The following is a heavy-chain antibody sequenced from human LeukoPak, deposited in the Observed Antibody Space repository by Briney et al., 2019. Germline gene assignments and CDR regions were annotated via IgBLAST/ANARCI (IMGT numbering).Heavy chain of an antibody. V-gene: IGHV1-2*02. D-gene: IGHD5-24*01. CDR1: GYTFTGYY. CDR3: ARAGVDGYDLYDY. Sequence: GASVKVSCKASGYTFTGYYMYWVRQARGQGLEWMGWINPNSGGTNYAQKFQGRVTMTRDTSISTAYMELSRLRSDDTAVYYCARAGVDGYDLYDYWGQGTLVTVSS. CDR2: INPNSGGT. J-gene: IGHJ4*02.